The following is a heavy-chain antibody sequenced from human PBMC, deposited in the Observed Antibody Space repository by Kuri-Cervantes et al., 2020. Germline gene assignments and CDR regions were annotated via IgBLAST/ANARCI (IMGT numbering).Heavy chain of an antibody. Sequence: ASVKVSCKASGYTFTGYYMHWVRQAPGQGLEWMGWINPYNSDTQYAQKFQGRFSMTTDTSTTTVYMELRSLTSDDTADYYCVRDSNYEADYWGQGTLVTVSS. CDR2: INPYNSDT. J-gene: IGHJ4*02. CDR3: VRDSNYEADY. D-gene: IGHD1-7*01. V-gene: IGHV1-2*02. CDR1: GYTFTGYY.